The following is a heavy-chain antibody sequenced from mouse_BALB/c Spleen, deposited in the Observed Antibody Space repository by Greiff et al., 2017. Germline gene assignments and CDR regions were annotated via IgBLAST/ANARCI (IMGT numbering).Heavy chain of an antibody. V-gene: IGHV6-6*02. D-gene: IGHD1-1*01. CDR1: GFTFSNYW. Sequence: EVKLQESGGGLVQPGGSMKLSCVASGFTFSNYWMNWVRQSPEKGLEWVAEIRLKSNNYATHYAESVKGRFTISRDDSKSSVYLQMNNLRAEDTGIYYCTRFDYYGSSSPYWYFDVWGAGTTVTVSS. CDR2: IRLKSNNYAT. J-gene: IGHJ1*01. CDR3: TRFDYYGSSSPYWYFDV.